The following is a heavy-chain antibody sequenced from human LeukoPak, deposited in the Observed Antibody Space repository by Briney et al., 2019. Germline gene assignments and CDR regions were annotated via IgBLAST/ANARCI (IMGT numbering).Heavy chain of an antibody. CDR3: AREVAPLYFHYVMDV. V-gene: IGHV3-33*01. J-gene: IGHJ6*01. Sequence: GKSLRLSCAASGFTFSSYGMHWVRQAPGKGLEWVAVTWYDGRNNYYAASVKGRFTISRDDSKTTVYLLMNSLRAEDTAVYYCAREVAPLYFHYVMDVWGEGTTVTVSS. D-gene: IGHD2-21*01. CDR2: TWYDGRNN. CDR1: GFTFSSYG.